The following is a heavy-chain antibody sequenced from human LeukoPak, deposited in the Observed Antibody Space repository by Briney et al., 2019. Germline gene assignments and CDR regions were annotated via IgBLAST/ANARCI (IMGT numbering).Heavy chain of an antibody. Sequence: GRSLRLSCAASGFTFSSYAMHWVRQAPGKGLEWVAVISYDGSNKYYADSVKGRFTISRDNSKNTLYLQMNSLRAEDTAVYYCARDDRGYCSSTSCYTAFDIWGQGTMVTVSS. V-gene: IGHV3-30-3*01. CDR2: ISYDGSNK. CDR1: GFTFSSYA. CDR3: ARDDRGYCSSTSCYTAFDI. D-gene: IGHD2-2*02. J-gene: IGHJ3*02.